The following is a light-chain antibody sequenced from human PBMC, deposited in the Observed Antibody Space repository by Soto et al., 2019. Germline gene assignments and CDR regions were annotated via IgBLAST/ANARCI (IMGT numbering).Light chain of an antibody. CDR1: QSLSINS. V-gene: IGKV3-15*01. CDR3: QQYNNWPRT. CDR2: GAS. Sequence: EIVLTQSPGTLSLSPGERATLSCRASQSLSINSLAWYQQKPGQSPRLLVYGASTRATGIPARFSGSGSGTDFTLTISSLQSEDFAFYYCQQYNNWPRTLGQGTKVDIK. J-gene: IGKJ1*01.